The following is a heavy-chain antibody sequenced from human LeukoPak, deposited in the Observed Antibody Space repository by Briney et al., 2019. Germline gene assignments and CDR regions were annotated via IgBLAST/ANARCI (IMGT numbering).Heavy chain of an antibody. V-gene: IGHV1-69*05. CDR1: GGTFSSYA. D-gene: IGHD3-22*01. CDR2: IIPIFGTA. J-gene: IGHJ4*02. CDR3: ARGGSDYYDSSGYYSHFDY. Sequence: SVKVSCKASGGTFSSYAISWVRQAPGQGLEWMGGIIPIFGTANYAQKFQGRVRITTDESTSTAYMELSSLRSEDTAVYYCARGGSDYYDSSGYYSHFDYWGQGTLVTVSS.